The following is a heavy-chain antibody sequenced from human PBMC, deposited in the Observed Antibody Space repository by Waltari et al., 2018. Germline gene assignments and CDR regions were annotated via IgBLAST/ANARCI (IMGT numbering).Heavy chain of an antibody. J-gene: IGHJ4*02. D-gene: IGHD6-13*01. Sequence: EVQLVESGGGLVQPGGSPRVPCTASGFAFVCSALTWVRPVPGKGLEWVSGIRWNGGTIGYAASVKGRFTISRDNANNSLYLQMNSLRPEDMAFYYCAKAFGSSLNRYFFHHWGQGVLVTVSS. CDR2: IRWNGGTI. CDR3: AKAFGSSLNRYFFHH. CDR1: GFAFVCSA. V-gene: IGHV3-9*03.